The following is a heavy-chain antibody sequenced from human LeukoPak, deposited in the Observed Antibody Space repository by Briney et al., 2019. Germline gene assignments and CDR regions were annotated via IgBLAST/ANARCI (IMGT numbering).Heavy chain of an antibody. CDR3: AKVLTGYCGSTSCPFDS. J-gene: IGHJ4*02. D-gene: IGHD2-2*01. V-gene: IGHV3-30*02. CDR2: IRYHGSNI. CDR1: GFTFSSYA. Sequence: GGSLRLSCAASGFTFSSYAMSRVRQAPGKGLEGVAYIRYHGSNINYADSVKGRFTISRDNSKDTLFLQMSSLRAEDTAVYYCAKVLTGYCGSTSCPFDSWGQGTLVTVSS.